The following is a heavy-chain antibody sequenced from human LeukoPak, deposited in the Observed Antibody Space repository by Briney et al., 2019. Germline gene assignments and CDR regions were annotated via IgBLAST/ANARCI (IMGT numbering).Heavy chain of an antibody. V-gene: IGHV1-2*02. CDR2: INPNSGGT. CDR3: ATETRFNNYDFWSGVRY. Sequence: ASVKVSCKASGYTFTGYYMHWVRQAPGQGLGWMGWINPNSGGTNYAQKFQGRVTMTRDTSISTAYMELSRLRSDDTAVYYCATETRFNNYDFWSGVRYWGQGTLVTVSS. J-gene: IGHJ4*02. D-gene: IGHD3-3*01. CDR1: GYTFTGYY.